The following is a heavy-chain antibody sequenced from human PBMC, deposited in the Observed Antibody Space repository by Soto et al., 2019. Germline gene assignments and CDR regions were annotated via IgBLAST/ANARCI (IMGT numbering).Heavy chain of an antibody. D-gene: IGHD5-12*01. CDR3: ASDRDGYNS. V-gene: IGHV4-59*01. Sequence: PSETLSLTCTVSGGSITTYYWNWIRQPPGKGLEWIGYIFYSGSPNYNPSLKSRVTISVDTSQNQISLKLSSVTAADTAVYYCASDRDGYNSWGRGTLVTVSS. CDR1: GGSITTYY. CDR2: IFYSGSP. J-gene: IGHJ4*02.